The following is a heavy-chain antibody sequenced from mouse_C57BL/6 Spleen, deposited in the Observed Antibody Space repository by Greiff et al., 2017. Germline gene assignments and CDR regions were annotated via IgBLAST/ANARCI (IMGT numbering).Heavy chain of an antibody. V-gene: IGHV1-50*01. CDR2: IDPSDSYT. CDR1: GYTFTSYW. CDR3: ARLFTGWFAY. D-gene: IGHD4-1*01. Sequence: QVQLQQPGAELVKPGASVKLSCKASGYTFTSYWMQWVKQRPGQGLEWIGEIDPSDSYTNYNQKFKGKATLTVDTASSTAYMQLSSLTSVDSAVYYCARLFTGWFAYWGQGTLVTVSA. J-gene: IGHJ3*01.